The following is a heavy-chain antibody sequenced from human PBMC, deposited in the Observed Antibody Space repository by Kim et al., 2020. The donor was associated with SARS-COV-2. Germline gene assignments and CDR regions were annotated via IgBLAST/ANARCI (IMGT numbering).Heavy chain of an antibody. D-gene: IGHD1-26*01. Sequence: NYAQKLQGRVTMTTDTSTSTAYMELRSLRSDDTAVYYCARDHGSYFAFDIWGQGTMVTVSS. CDR3: ARDHGSYFAFDI. J-gene: IGHJ3*02. V-gene: IGHV1-18*01.